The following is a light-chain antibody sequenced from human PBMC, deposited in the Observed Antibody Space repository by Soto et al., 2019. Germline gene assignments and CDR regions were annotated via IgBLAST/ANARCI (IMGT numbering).Light chain of an antibody. J-gene: IGLJ1*01. CDR2: DNN. CDR1: SSNIGNNF. CDR3: QVWDTISDHYV. V-gene: IGLV1-51*01. Sequence: QSVLTQPPSVSAAPGQKVTISCSGSSSNIGNNFVSWYQQLPGTAPKLLIYDNNKRPSGIPDRFSGSKSGTSATLGITGLQTGDEADYYCQVWDTISDHYVFGSGTKLTVL.